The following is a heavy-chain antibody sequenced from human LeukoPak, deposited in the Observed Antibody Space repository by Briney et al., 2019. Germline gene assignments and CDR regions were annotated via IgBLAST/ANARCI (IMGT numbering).Heavy chain of an antibody. CDR3: AKAERYCGGDCYPYYFDY. V-gene: IGHV3-23*01. CDR2: ISGSGGST. D-gene: IGHD2-21*02. CDR1: GFTFSSYA. J-gene: IGHJ4*02. Sequence: GGSLRLSCAASGFTFSSYAMNWVRQAPGKGLEWVSAISGSGGSTYYADSVTGRFTISRDNSKNTLYLQMNSLRAEDTAVYYCAKAERYCGGDCYPYYFDYWGQGTLVTVSS.